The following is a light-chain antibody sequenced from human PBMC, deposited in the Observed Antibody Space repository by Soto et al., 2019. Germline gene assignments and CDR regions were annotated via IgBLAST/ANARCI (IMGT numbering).Light chain of an antibody. CDR2: SNN. CDR3: ATWDDSLNGHVV. CDR1: RSNIGSNT. J-gene: IGLJ2*01. V-gene: IGLV1-44*01. Sequence: QSVLSQPPSASGTPGQRVTISCSGSRSNIGSNTVNWYRQLPGTAPKLLMYSNNQRPSGVSDRFSGSKSGTSASLAVRGLQSEDEVDYYCATWDDSLNGHVVFGGGTKLTVL.